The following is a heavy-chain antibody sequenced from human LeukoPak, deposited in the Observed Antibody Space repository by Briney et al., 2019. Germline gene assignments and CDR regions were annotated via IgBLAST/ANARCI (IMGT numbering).Heavy chain of an antibody. CDR3: AKDFNYYDGSGYYFRGPYFDY. J-gene: IGHJ4*02. CDR2: ISGNGVTT. V-gene: IGHV3-23*01. D-gene: IGHD3-22*01. Sequence: GGSLRLSCAASGFTFSSYALSWVRQAPEKGLEWVSGISGNGVTTYYADSVKGRFTISRDNSKNTLYLQMNILRAEDTAVYFCAKDFNYYDGSGYYFRGPYFDYWGQGTLVTVSS. CDR1: GFTFSSYA.